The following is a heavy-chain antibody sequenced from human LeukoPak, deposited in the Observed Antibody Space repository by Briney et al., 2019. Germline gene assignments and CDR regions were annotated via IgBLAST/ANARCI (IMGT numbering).Heavy chain of an antibody. CDR3: GRHDSFIPF. CDR1: GFTFSDYA. CDR2: ISDTGRRT. J-gene: IGHJ4*02. V-gene: IGHV3-23*01. D-gene: IGHD3-16*02. Sequence: GGSLRLSCAASGFTFSDYAMTWVRQAAGKGLEWASSISDTGRRTYYTDSVKGRFTISRDDSKKAVYLEMSTLRVEDTAIYFCGRHDSFIPFWGQGTLVTVSS.